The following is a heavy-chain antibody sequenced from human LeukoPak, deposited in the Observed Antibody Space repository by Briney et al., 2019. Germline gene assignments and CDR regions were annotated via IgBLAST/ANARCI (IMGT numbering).Heavy chain of an antibody. V-gene: IGHV3-23*01. CDR1: GFTFSNYA. J-gene: IGHJ4*02. Sequence: GSLRLSCAASGFTFSNYALSWVRQAPGKGLEWVSTISASGGSTYYADSVKGRFTISRDNSKNTLYLQMNSLRADDTAVYYCAKVSSDWAPARWGQGTLVTVSS. CDR3: AKVSSDWAPAR. CDR2: ISASGGST. D-gene: IGHD2-21*02.